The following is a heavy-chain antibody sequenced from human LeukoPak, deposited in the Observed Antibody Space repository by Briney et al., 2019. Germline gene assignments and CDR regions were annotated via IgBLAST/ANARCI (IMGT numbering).Heavy chain of an antibody. CDR3: ARDLGLVVTATLYYFDY. CDR2: ITAYNDNT. D-gene: IGHD2-21*02. CDR1: GYTFTSYG. V-gene: IGHV1-18*01. Sequence: ASVKVSCKASGYTFTSYGISWVRQAPGQGLEWMGWITAYNDNTNYAQKLQGRVTMTTDTSTSTAYMELRSLRSDDTAVYYCARDLGLVVTATLYYFDYWGQGTLVTVSS. J-gene: IGHJ4*02.